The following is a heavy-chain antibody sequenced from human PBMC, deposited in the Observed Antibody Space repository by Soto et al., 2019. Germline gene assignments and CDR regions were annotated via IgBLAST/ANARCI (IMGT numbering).Heavy chain of an antibody. Sequence: EVQLLEAGGGLVQPGGSLRLSCAASGFTFSSYAMSWVRQAPGKGLEWVAAISGSGGRTYYADSVKGRFNISRDNSKNTLYLQMNSLRAEDTAVYYCAKGTTYFDYWGQGTLVTVSS. D-gene: IGHD1-1*01. V-gene: IGHV3-23*01. CDR2: ISGSGGRT. CDR3: AKGTTYFDY. CDR1: GFTFSSYA. J-gene: IGHJ4*02.